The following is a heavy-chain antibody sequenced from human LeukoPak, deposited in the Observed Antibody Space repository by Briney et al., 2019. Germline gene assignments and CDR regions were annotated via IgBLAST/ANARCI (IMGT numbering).Heavy chain of an antibody. D-gene: IGHD2-2*03. CDR2: IKQDGSEK. J-gene: IGHJ4*02. CDR3: ARDEVRGYGYLGF. Sequence: GGSLRLSCAASGFTFSSYWMSWVRQAPGKGLEWVANIKQDGSEKYYVDSVKGRFTISRDNAKNSLYLQMNSLRAEDTAVYSCARDEVRGYGYLGFWGQGTLVTVSS. V-gene: IGHV3-7*01. CDR1: GFTFSSYW.